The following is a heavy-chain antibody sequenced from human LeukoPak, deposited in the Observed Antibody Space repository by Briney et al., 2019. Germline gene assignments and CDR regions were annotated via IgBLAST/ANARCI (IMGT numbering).Heavy chain of an antibody. CDR3: AYMRGLYYGIDY. J-gene: IGHJ4*02. CDR1: GFTFSSYA. D-gene: IGHD3-10*01. CDR2: ISGSDGST. V-gene: IGHV3-23*01. Sequence: GGSLRLSCAASGFTFSSYAMTWVRQAPGKGLEWVSSISGSDGSTYYADSVKGRFTISRDNSKNTLYLQMNSLRAEDTAVYYCAYMRGLYYGIDYWGQGTLVTVSS.